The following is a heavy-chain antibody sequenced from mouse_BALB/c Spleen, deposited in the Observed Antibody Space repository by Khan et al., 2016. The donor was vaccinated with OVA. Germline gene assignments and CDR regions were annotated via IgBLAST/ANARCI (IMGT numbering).Heavy chain of an antibody. CDR1: GYTFTSNT. D-gene: IGHD2-14*01. Sequence: VQLQQSGAELARPGASVKMSCKTSGYTFTSNTMHWVKQRPGQGLEWIGYINPRSDYTIYSQNFKDKATLTADISSSTAYMQLSSLTSDDSAVYYCTRRTTGYAMDYWGQGTSVTVSS. V-gene: IGHV1-4*01. J-gene: IGHJ4*01. CDR2: INPRSDYT. CDR3: TRRTTGYAMDY.